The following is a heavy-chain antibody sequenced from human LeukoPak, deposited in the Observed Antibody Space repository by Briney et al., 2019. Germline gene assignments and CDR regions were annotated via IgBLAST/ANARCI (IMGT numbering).Heavy chain of an antibody. CDR3: AKPFYGYEITPYYFDY. CDR2: ISGSGGST. CDR1: GFTFNTYA. Sequence: PGGSLRLSCAASGFTFNTYAMNWVRQAPGKGLEWVSAISGSGGSTYYADSVKGRFTISRDNSKNTLYLQMNSLRAEDTAVYYCAKPFYGYEITPYYFDYWGQGTLVTVSS. J-gene: IGHJ4*02. D-gene: IGHD5-12*01. V-gene: IGHV3-23*01.